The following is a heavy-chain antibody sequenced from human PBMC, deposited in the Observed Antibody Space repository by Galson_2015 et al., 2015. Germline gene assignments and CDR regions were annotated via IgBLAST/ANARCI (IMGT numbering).Heavy chain of an antibody. CDR3: ARAFSGEPSLQYFVF. J-gene: IGHJ4*02. V-gene: IGHV1-69*13. CDR2: ITPMFGRA. Sequence: SVKVSCKASGGAFNSQRINWMRQAPGQGLEWMGGITPMFGRANYAQKFQGRVMITADESTTTAYMEVRSLRIEGTAMYYCARAFSGEPSLQYFVFWGQGTPLTVS. D-gene: IGHD3-3*01. CDR1: GGAFNSQR.